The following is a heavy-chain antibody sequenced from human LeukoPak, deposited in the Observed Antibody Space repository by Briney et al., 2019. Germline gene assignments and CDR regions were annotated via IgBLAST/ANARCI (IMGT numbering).Heavy chain of an antibody. CDR2: IYYSGST. Sequence: SETLSLTCTVSGGSISSGGYYWNWIRRHPGKGLEWIGCIYYSGSTYYNPSLKSRVTISVDTSKNQFSLRLSSVTAADTAVYYCARDYYVGNPAYYFDYWGQGTLVTVSS. CDR1: GGSISSGGYY. D-gene: IGHD4-23*01. V-gene: IGHV4-31*03. J-gene: IGHJ4*02. CDR3: ARDYYVGNPAYYFDY.